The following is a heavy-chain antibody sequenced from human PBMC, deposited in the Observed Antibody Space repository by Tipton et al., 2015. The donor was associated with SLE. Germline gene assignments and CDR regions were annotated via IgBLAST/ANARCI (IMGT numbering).Heavy chain of an antibody. J-gene: IGHJ4*02. D-gene: IGHD6-6*01. CDR3: ARGDSSSPGDFDY. CDR2: IYYSGST. CDR1: GGSISSSYYY. V-gene: IGHV4-39*07. Sequence: TLSLTCTVSGGSISSSYYYWGWIRQPPGKGLEWIGSIYYSGSTYYNPSLKSRVTISVDTSKNQFSLKLSSVTAADTAVYYCARGDSSSPGDFDYWGQGTLVTVSS.